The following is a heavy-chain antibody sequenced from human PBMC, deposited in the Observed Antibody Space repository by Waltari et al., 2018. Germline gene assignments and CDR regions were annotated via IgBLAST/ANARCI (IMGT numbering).Heavy chain of an antibody. V-gene: IGHV4-4*07. CDR2: IHSSGYS. Sequence: QVQLQESGPGLVKPSETLSLTCAVSGGSVSSDYWIWIRQSAGAGLEWIGRIHSSGYSDYNPSLRSRVGVSVDTSKNHFSLRLTSVTAADTAVYYCAREITKSYTWPSKYYHMDVWGRGTTVTISS. CDR3: AREITKSYTWPSKYYHMDV. J-gene: IGHJ6*03. CDR1: GGSVSSDY. D-gene: IGHD3-10*01.